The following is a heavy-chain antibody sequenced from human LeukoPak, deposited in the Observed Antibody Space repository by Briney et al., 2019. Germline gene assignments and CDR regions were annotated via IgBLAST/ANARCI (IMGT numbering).Heavy chain of an antibody. CDR2: LSGSGGST. CDR3: AKDRRTYSSYFDY. CDR1: GFTFSSYA. D-gene: IGHD6-13*01. V-gene: IGHV3-23*01. Sequence: GGSLRLSCAASGFTFSSYAMSGVTPAPGKGLVGVSALSGSGGSTYYADAVKGRFTSSRDNSKNTLYLQINSLRAEDTAVYYCAKDRRTYSSYFDYWGQGTLVTVSS. J-gene: IGHJ4*02.